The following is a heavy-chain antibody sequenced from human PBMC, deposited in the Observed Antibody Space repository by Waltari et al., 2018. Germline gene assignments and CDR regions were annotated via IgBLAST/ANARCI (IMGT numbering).Heavy chain of an antibody. Sequence: QVQLRESGPGLVRSSETLSLTCTVSGHSVNNDFYWAWIRQSPGGGLEWIASIYHTGSSHYNASLKSRVSISTDRSTKQFCLTMTHLTAADTAVYYCAEEGNTTAGLFDSWGQGTLVTVSS. CDR1: GHSVNNDFY. J-gene: IGHJ4*02. D-gene: IGHD6-25*01. V-gene: IGHV4-38-2*02. CDR3: AEEGNTTAGLFDS. CDR2: IYHTGSS.